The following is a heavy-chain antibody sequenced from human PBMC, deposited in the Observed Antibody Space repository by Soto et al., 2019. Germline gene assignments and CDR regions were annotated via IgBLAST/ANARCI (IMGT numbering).Heavy chain of an antibody. J-gene: IGHJ6*02. D-gene: IGHD2-21*02. CDR1: GFAFNGYG. CDR3: AKDNLAEVTAGIGNGMGV. CDR2: ISYDGQNR. Sequence: GGSLRLSCGASGFAFNGYGMHWVRQAPGKGLEWVAAISYDGQNRYYADSMRGRITISRDNSKNTLVLEMNGLRAEDTGVYYCAKDNLAEVTAGIGNGMGVWGRGTPVPVS. V-gene: IGHV3-30*18.